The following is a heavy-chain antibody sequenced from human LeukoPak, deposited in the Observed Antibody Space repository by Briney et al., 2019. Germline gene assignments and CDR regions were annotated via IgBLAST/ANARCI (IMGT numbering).Heavy chain of an antibody. Sequence: ASVKVSCKASGYTFTNYVIHWVRQAPGQRPEWMGWITAGNGDTRYSQEFQGRVSITTDTPASTAYMELTSLRSEDMAVYYCARDTLVYSGSYVDYWGQGTLVTVSS. CDR1: GYTFTNYV. J-gene: IGHJ4*02. V-gene: IGHV1-3*03. D-gene: IGHD1-26*01. CDR3: ARDTLVYSGSYVDY. CDR2: ITAGNGDT.